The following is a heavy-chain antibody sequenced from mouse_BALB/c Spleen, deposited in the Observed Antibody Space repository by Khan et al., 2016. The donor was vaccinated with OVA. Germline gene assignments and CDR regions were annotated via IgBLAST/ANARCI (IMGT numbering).Heavy chain of an antibody. Sequence: EVMLVESGGDLVKPGGSLKLSCAASGFTFSSYSMSWVRQTPDKRLEWVATISSGGDYTYYPDSVKGRFTISRDNAKNTLYLQMSSLKSEDTAMYYCASHVTGAVAYWGQGTLVTVSA. CDR1: GFTFSSYS. V-gene: IGHV5-6*02. D-gene: IGHD4-1*01. CDR3: ASHVTGAVAY. CDR2: ISSGGDYT. J-gene: IGHJ3*01.